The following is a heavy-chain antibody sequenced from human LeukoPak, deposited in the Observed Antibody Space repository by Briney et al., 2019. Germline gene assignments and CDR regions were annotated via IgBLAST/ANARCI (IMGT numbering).Heavy chain of an antibody. CDR3: TRVGYIDEGIDY. V-gene: IGHV3-7*04. CDR2: IKQDGSKK. Sequence: GGSLRLSCVASGFPFSSYWMTWVRQAPGKGLEWVANIKQDGSKKSYVDSVKGRFTISRDNAKNSLYLQMSSLRAEDMAIYYCTRVGYIDEGIDYWGQGTLVTVSS. D-gene: IGHD5-24*01. J-gene: IGHJ4*02. CDR1: GFPFSSYW.